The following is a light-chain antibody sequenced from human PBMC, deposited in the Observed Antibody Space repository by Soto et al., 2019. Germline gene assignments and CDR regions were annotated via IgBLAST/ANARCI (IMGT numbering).Light chain of an antibody. CDR1: QSIRSW. J-gene: IGKJ1*01. CDR2: EPS. CDR3: QQYNTYWT. V-gene: IGKV1-5*03. Sequence: IQMTQSHSTLSASVIDRVTITSRASQSIRSWLAWYQQKPGKATKLLIYEPSSLQSGVPSRFSGSGSGTEFTFTISSLQPDDFATYYCQQYNTYWTFGQGTKV.